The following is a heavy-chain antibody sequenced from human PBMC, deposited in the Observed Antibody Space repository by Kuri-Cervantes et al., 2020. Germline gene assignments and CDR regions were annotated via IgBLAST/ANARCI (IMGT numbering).Heavy chain of an antibody. V-gene: IGHV4-34*01. J-gene: IGHJ6*02. CDR3: ARDLGDCSGGSCYYYYGMDV. CDR2: INHSGSS. CDR1: GGSFSGHY. D-gene: IGHD2-15*01. Sequence: SQTLSLTCAVYGGSFSGHYWSWIRQPPGKGLEWIGEINHSGSSNYNPSLKSRVTISVDMSKNQFSLKLSSVTAADTAVYYCARDLGDCSGGSCYYYYGMDVWGQGTTVTVSS.